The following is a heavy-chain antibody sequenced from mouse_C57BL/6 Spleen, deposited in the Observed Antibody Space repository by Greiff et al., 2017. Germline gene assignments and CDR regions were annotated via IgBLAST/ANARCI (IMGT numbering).Heavy chain of an antibody. CDR3: TKNEYVDYYAMDY. J-gene: IGHJ4*01. V-gene: IGHV1-15*01. CDR2: IDPETGGT. Sequence: QVQLQQSGAELVRPGASVTLSCKASGYTFTDYEMHWVKQTPVHGLEWIGAIDPETGGTAYNQKFKGKAILTADKSSSTAYMELRSLTSEDSAVYYCTKNEYVDYYAMDYWGQGTSVTVSS. D-gene: IGHD5-1*01. CDR1: GYTFTDYE.